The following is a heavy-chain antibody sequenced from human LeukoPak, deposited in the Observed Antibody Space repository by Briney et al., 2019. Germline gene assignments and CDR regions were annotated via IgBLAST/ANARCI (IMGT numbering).Heavy chain of an antibody. CDR2: INHSGST. CDR1: GGSFSGYY. J-gene: IGHJ3*02. Sequence: SETLSLTCAVYGGSFSGYYWSWIRQPPGKGLEWIGEINHSGSTNYNPSLKSRVTISVDTSKNQFSLKLSSVTAADTAVYYCARHLLLYDSSGYDAFDIWGQGTMVTVSS. D-gene: IGHD3-22*01. V-gene: IGHV4-34*01. CDR3: ARHLLLYDSSGYDAFDI.